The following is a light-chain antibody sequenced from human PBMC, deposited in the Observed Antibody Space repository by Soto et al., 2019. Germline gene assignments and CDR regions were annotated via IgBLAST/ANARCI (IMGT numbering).Light chain of an antibody. Sequence: EIVLTQSPGTLSLSPGESATLSCRASQSLNSNFLAWYQQKLGQAPRLLVYAASSRATGIPDRFSGSASGTVFTRTISRLEPEDFAVYYCQQYDTSPPRYTFGQGTKLEIK. CDR1: QSLNSNF. CDR2: AAS. J-gene: IGKJ2*01. CDR3: QQYDTSPPRYT. V-gene: IGKV3-20*01.